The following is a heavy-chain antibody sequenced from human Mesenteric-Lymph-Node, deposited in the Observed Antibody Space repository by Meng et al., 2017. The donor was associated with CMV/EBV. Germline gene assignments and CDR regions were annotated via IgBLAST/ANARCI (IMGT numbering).Heavy chain of an antibody. V-gene: IGHV4-61*01. CDR3: ARGGDSVVVPAAGEAHGAFDI. J-gene: IGHJ3*02. CDR1: GGSVSSGSYY. CDR2: IYYSGSA. Sequence: SETLSLTCTVSGGSVSSGSYYWSWIRQPPGKGLVWIGYIYYSGSANYNPSLKSRVTISVDTSKNQYSLKLSSVTAADTAVYYCARGGDSVVVPAAGEAHGAFDIWGQGTMVTVSS. D-gene: IGHD2-2*01.